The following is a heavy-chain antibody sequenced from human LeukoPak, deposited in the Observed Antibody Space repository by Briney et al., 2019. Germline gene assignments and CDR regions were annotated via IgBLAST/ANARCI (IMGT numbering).Heavy chain of an antibody. CDR2: IISSSSTI. J-gene: IGHJ4*02. CDR1: GFTFSSYS. V-gene: IGHV3-48*02. D-gene: IGHD2-21*02. Sequence: GGSLRLSCAASGFTFSSYSMNWVRQAPGKGLEWVSYIISSSSTIYYADSVKGRFTISRDNAKNSLYLQMNSLRDEDTAVYYCARDASYCGGDCYKGFFDYWGQGTLVTVSS. CDR3: ARDASYCGGDCYKGFFDY.